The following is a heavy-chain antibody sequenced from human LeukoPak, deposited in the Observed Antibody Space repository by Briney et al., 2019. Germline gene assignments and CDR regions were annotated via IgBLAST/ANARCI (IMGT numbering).Heavy chain of an antibody. V-gene: IGHV4-30-4*08. J-gene: IGHJ3*02. D-gene: IGHD1-26*01. CDR1: LVSPTRGDSY. CDR3: ARDRIVGATLDAFDI. Sequence: QTLCLSSALTLVSPTRGDSYCSSIRQPPGGGLGWIGDIYYSGSTYYKPSLKSRVTISVDTSKNQFSLKLSSVTAADTAVYYCARDRIVGATLDAFDIWGQGTMVTVSS. CDR2: IYYSGST.